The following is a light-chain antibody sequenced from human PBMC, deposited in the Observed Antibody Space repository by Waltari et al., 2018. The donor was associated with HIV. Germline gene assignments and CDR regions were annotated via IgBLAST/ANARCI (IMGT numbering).Light chain of an antibody. J-gene: IGLJ2*01. CDR2: VNSDGSH. Sequence: QLALTQSPSASASLGASVKLTCSLSSGHSTYAIAWHQQQPAKGSRFLMKVNSDGSHNKRDEIPDRFSGSSSGAERYLTISSLQYEDEADYYCQTWGAGIQVFGGGTKLTVL. CDR1: SGHSTYA. CDR3: QTWGAGIQV. V-gene: IGLV4-69*01.